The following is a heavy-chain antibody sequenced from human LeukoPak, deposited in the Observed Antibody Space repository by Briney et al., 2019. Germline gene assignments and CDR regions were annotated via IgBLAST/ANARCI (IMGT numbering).Heavy chain of an antibody. V-gene: IGHV3-74*01. CDR3: ARRGIAVAGLQVNAFDI. CDR1: GFTFSSYW. CDR2: INSDGSST. D-gene: IGHD6-19*01. Sequence: GGSLRLSCGASGFTFSSYWMHWVRQAPGKGLVWVSRINSDGSSTSYADSVKGRFTISRDNAKNTLYLQMNSLRAEDTAVYYCARRGIAVAGLQVNAFDIWGQGTMVTVSS. J-gene: IGHJ3*02.